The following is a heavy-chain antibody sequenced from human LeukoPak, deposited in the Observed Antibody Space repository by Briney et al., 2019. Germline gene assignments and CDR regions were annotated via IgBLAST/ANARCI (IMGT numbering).Heavy chain of an antibody. CDR3: ARGGRGYSYGRIFDY. CDR1: GGSFSGYY. CDR2: INHSGST. Sequence: PSETLSLTCAVYGGSFSGYYWSWIRQPPGKGLEWTGEINHSGSTNYNPSLTSRVTISVDTSKNQSSLKLSSVTAADTAVYYCARGGRGYSYGRIFDYWGQGTLVTVSS. D-gene: IGHD5-18*01. J-gene: IGHJ4*02. V-gene: IGHV4-34*01.